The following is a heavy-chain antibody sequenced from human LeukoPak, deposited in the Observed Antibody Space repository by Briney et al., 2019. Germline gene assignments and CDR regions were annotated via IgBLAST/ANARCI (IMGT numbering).Heavy chain of an antibody. Sequence: GESLKISCWDSGSSFTSYWIGWVREMPGKGLEWMGIIYPGDSDIRYSPSFQGQVTISADKSISTAYLQWSSLRASDTAIYYCARHLLTPGGSYYFDFWGQGTLVTVSS. CDR3: ARHLLTPGGSYYFDF. D-gene: IGHD1-26*01. CDR1: GSSFTSYW. CDR2: IYPGDSDI. V-gene: IGHV5-51*01. J-gene: IGHJ4*02.